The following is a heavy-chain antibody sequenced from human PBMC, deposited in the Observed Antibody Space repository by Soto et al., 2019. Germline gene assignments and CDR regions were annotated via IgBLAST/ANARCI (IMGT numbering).Heavy chain of an antibody. CDR3: ARVFSSGYYSYYYYGMDV. Sequence: SETLSLTCTVSGGSISSGGYSWSWIRQSPEKGLEWLGCIYPTGSTYYHPSLKSRVTISIDTSRNQFSLNLTSVTAADTAVYYCARVFSSGYYSYYYYGMDVWGRGTTVTVSS. D-gene: IGHD3-22*01. V-gene: IGHV4-30-2*06. CDR2: IYPTGST. CDR1: GGSISSGGYS. J-gene: IGHJ6*02.